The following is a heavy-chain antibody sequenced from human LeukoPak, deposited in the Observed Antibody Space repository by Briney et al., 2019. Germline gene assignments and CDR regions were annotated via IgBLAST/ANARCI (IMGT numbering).Heavy chain of an antibody. CDR2: ISAYNGNT. CDR1: GYTFTSYG. Sequence: GASVTVSCTASGYTFTSYGISWVRQAPGQGLEWMGWISAYNGNTNYAQKLQGRVTMTTDTSTSTAYMELRSLRSDDTAVYYCARGRAAASFSGPNWFDPWGQGTLVTVSS. D-gene: IGHD6-13*01. CDR3: ARGRAAASFSGPNWFDP. J-gene: IGHJ5*02. V-gene: IGHV1-18*01.